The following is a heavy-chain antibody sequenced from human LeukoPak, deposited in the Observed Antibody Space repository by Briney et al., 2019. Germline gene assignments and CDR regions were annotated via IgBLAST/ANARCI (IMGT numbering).Heavy chain of an antibody. CDR3: AREGYSYGRNRGVMDV. CDR1: GFTFSSYW. Sequence: GGSLTLTCAASGFTFSSYWMHWVRQPPATGLVRVSRMNSDGSSTSYADSVKSRFIISSDNAKNTLYLQMNSLRAEDTSVYYWAREGYSYGRNRGVMDVWGKGTTVTVSS. V-gene: IGHV3-74*01. D-gene: IGHD5-18*01. CDR2: MNSDGSST. J-gene: IGHJ6*04.